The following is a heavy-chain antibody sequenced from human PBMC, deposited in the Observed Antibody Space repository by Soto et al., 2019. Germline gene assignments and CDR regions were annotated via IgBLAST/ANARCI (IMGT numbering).Heavy chain of an antibody. CDR1: GFTFSNAW. D-gene: IGHD3-16*01. Sequence: GGSLRLSCAASGFTFSNAWMNWVRQAPGKGLEWVGRVKSKVDGETIDYAAPVKGRFTISRDDSRNTVYLQMNSLSTEDTAMYYCAADLPDWGAYAFDYWGQGALVTVSS. CDR2: VKSKVDGETI. J-gene: IGHJ4*02. CDR3: AADLPDWGAYAFDY. V-gene: IGHV3-15*07.